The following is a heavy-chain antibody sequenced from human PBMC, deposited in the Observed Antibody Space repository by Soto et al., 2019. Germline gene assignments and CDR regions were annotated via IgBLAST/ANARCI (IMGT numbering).Heavy chain of an antibody. CDR2: ISRDESTM. Sequence: QVQLVESGGGVVQPGRSLRLSCAASGVTLSNFGMHWVRQAPGKGLEWVAVISRDESTMLYADSVKGRFTISRDSSRNTLYLQMNSLRAEDTAVYHCVGEVASGYWGQGTLVTVSS. V-gene: IGHV3-30*03. D-gene: IGHD2-21*01. CDR3: VGEVASGY. J-gene: IGHJ4*02. CDR1: GVTLSNFG.